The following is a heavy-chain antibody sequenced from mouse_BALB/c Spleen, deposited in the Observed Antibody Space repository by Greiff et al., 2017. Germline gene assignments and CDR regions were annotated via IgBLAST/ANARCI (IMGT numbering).Heavy chain of an antibody. D-gene: IGHD2-4*01. CDR2: INPSSGYT. J-gene: IGHJ4*01. CDR3: ARWFGITTSAMDY. Sequence: QVQLQQSGAELARPGASVKMSCKASGYTFTSYTMHWVKQRPGQGLEWIGYINPSSGYTNYNQKFKDKATLTADKSSSTAYMQLSSLTSEDSAVYYGARWFGITTSAMDYWGQGTSVTVSS. V-gene: IGHV1-4*01. CDR1: GYTFTSYT.